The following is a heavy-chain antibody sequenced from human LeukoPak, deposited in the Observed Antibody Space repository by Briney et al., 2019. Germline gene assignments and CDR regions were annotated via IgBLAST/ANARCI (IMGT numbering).Heavy chain of an antibody. CDR2: IYTSGST. Sequence: ASETLSLTCTVSGGSMSSYYWSWIRQPPGKGLEWIGYIYTSGSTNYNPSLKSRVTISVDTSKNQFSLKLSSVTAADTAVYYCAIHARYSHRDFDYMDVWGKGTTVTVSS. D-gene: IGHD1-1*01. CDR3: AIHARYSHRDFDYMDV. V-gene: IGHV4-4*09. CDR1: GGSMSSYY. J-gene: IGHJ6*03.